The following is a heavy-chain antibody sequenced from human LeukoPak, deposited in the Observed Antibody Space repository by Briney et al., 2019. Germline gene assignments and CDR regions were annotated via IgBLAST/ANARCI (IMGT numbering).Heavy chain of an antibody. D-gene: IGHD6-6*01. V-gene: IGHV3-21*01. Sequence: GGSLRLSCAASGFTFSSYWMSWVRQAPGKGLEWVSSISSGSTYMYYADSVKGRFTISRDNAQNSMYLQMNSLRAEDTAVYYCGRVGGRSKAAKGDAFDIWGQGTMVTVSS. CDR1: GFTFSSYW. J-gene: IGHJ3*02. CDR2: ISSGSTYM. CDR3: GRVGGRSKAAKGDAFDI.